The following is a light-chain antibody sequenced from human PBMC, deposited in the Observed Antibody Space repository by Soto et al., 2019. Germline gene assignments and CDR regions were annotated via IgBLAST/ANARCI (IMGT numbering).Light chain of an antibody. CDR3: AAWDGSLNGWV. J-gene: IGLJ3*02. V-gene: IGLV1-44*01. CDR2: SDN. CDR1: SSNVGSDI. Sequence: QSVLTQPPSASGTPGQRVTISCSGSSSNVGSDIVNWYRQLPGTAPELLIYSDNQRPSGVPDRFSGPKSGTSASLAISGLQSDDEADYYCAAWDGSLNGWVFGGGTKLTVL.